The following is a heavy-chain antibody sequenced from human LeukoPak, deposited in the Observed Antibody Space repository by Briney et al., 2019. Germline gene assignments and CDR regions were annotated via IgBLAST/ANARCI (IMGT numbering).Heavy chain of an antibody. J-gene: IGHJ6*03. D-gene: IGHD1-14*01. CDR3: ARDHRPEIQYYYMDV. CDR2: LLYDGNTK. Sequence: GGSLRLSCAASGFSLSNYGMHWVRQAPGKGLEWVAALLYDGNTKHYADSVRGRFTISRDISKNTFYLQMNSLTAEDTAVYYCARDHRPEIQYYYMDVWGKGTTVAVS. CDR1: GFSLSNYG. V-gene: IGHV3-33*01.